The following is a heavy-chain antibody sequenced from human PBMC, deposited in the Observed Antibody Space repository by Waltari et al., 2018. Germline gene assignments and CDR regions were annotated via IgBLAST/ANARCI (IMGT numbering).Heavy chain of an antibody. V-gene: IGHV3-21*02. D-gene: IGHD3-10*01. CDR1: GFTFRSYS. CDR2: ISTSSIYI. J-gene: IGHJ5*02. CDR3: ARGGSNSGSGSDNWFDP. Sequence: EVQLVESGGGLIQPGESLSLSGSASGFTFRSYSMIGVRQAPGKGLEWVASISTSSIYIYYADAVKGRFTISRDNARKSLFLEMNTLRTDDTAIYYCARGGSNSGSGSDNWFDPWGQGTLVTVSS.